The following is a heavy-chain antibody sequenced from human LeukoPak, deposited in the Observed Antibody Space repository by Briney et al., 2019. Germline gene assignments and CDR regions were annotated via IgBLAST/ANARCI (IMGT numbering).Heavy chain of an antibody. J-gene: IGHJ4*02. D-gene: IGHD3-22*01. V-gene: IGHV3-9*03. CDR1: GFTFDDYA. CDR3: AKSSGYDSSGESYFDY. CDR2: ISWNSGSI. Sequence: PGGSLRLSCAASGFTFDDYAMHWVRQAPGKGLEWVSGISWNSGSIGYADSVKGRFTISRDNAKNSLYLQMNSLRAEDVALHYCAKSSGYDSSGESYFDYWGQGTLVTVSS.